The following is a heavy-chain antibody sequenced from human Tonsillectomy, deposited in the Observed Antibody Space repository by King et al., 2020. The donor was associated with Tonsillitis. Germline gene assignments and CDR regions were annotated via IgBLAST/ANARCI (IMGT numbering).Heavy chain of an antibody. CDR3: ARLNLAAAGTDAFDI. J-gene: IGHJ3*02. Sequence: VQLQQWGAGLLKPSETLSLTCAVYGGSFSGYYWSWIRQPPGKGLEWIGEINHSGSTNYNPSLKSRVTISVDTSKNQFSLKLSSVTAADTAVYYCARLNLAAAGTDAFDIWGQGTMVTVSS. V-gene: IGHV4-34*01. CDR2: INHSGST. D-gene: IGHD6-13*01. CDR1: GGSFSGYY.